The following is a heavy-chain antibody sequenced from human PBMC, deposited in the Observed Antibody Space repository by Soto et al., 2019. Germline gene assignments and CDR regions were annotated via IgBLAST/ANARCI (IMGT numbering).Heavy chain of an antibody. V-gene: IGHV3-53*01. J-gene: IGHJ6*02. CDR1: GFTFSSYG. Sequence: GGSLRLSCAASGFTFSSYGMSWVRQAPGKGLEWVSVIYSGGSTYYADSVKGRFTISRDNSKNTLYLQMNSLRAEDTAVYYCASEKHYYDSSGPTYGMDVWGQGTTVTAP. CDR2: IYSGGST. CDR3: ASEKHYYDSSGPTYGMDV. D-gene: IGHD3-22*01.